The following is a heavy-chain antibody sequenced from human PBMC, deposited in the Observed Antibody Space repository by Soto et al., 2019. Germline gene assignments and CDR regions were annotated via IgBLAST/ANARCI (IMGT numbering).Heavy chain of an antibody. CDR3: SRAISNGYFDY. CDR2: IYYGGSA. V-gene: IGHV4-59*01. Sequence: PSETLSLTCTVSGGSISDNHWSWIRQPPGKGLECIGYIYYGGSANYNPSLKSRVTISIDTSKNQFSLNLRSVTAADSAVYYCSRAISNGYFDYRAQRAAVPVSS. D-gene: IGHD2-8*01. J-gene: IGHJ4*01. CDR1: GGSISDNH.